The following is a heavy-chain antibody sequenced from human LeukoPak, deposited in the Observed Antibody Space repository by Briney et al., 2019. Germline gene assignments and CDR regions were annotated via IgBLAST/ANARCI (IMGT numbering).Heavy chain of an antibody. Sequence: GASVKVSCKASGYTFTSYYMHWVRQAPGQGLEWMAIINPSGGSTSYAQKFQGRVTMTRDTSTSTVYMELSSLRSEDTAVYYCARPPTCSGSTSCAPSYWGQGTLVTVSS. CDR3: ARPPTCSGSTSCAPSY. J-gene: IGHJ4*02. D-gene: IGHD2-2*01. CDR2: INPSGGST. CDR1: GYTFTSYY. V-gene: IGHV1-46*01.